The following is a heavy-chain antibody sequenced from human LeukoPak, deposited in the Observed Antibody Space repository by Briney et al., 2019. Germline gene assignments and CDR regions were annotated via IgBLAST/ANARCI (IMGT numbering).Heavy chain of an antibody. J-gene: IGHJ3*02. D-gene: IGHD1-26*01. CDR2: ISYSGRT. CDR3: ARGNGGSYSAFDI. V-gene: IGHV4-39*01. CDR1: GGSVSSSSYY. Sequence: SETLSLTCTVSGGSVSSSSYYWGWIRQPPGKGLEWIGSISYSGRTYYKPSLTSRVTISVDTSKNQFSLKLSSVTAADTAVYYCARGNGGSYSAFDIWGQGTMVTVSS.